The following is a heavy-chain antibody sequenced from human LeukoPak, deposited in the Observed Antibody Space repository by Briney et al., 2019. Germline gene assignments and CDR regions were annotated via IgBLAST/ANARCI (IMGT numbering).Heavy chain of an antibody. J-gene: IGHJ4*02. V-gene: IGHV3-23*01. Sequence: GGSLRLSCAASGFTFSSYAMSWVRQAPGKGLEWVSAISGIGGSTYYADSVKGRFTISRDNSKNTLYLTMNSLRAEDTAVYYCAKDRFRYYGSGSYADYWGQGTLVTVSS. CDR3: AKDRFRYYGSGSYADY. D-gene: IGHD3-10*01. CDR1: GFTFSSYA. CDR2: ISGIGGST.